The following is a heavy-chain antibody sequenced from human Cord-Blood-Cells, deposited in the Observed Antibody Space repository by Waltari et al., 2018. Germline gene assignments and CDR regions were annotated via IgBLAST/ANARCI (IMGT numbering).Heavy chain of an antibody. CDR3: ARWRLGYCSGGSCYETPSFDY. CDR2: IIPIFGTA. V-gene: IGHV1-69*06. Sequence: QVQLVQSGAEVKKPGSSVKVSCKASGGTFRSYAISWVRQAPGQGLEWMGGIIPIFGTANYAQKFQGRVTITADKSTSTAYMELSSLRSEDTAVYYCARWRLGYCSGGSCYETPSFDYWGQGTLVTVSS. CDR1: GGTFRSYA. D-gene: IGHD2-15*01. J-gene: IGHJ4*02.